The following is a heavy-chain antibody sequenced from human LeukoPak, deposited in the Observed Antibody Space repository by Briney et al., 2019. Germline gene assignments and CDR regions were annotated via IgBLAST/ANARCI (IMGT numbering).Heavy chain of an antibody. Sequence: GGSLRLSCTASGFTFDSYAMSWVRQAPGKGLEWVSSISGGSEDTYYADSVKGRFTISRDNSKSTLYLQMNSLRAEDTAVYYCARTIAQSSNSWLYFYYGLDVWGQGTTVTVSS. D-gene: IGHD6-13*01. CDR2: ISGGSEDT. V-gene: IGHV3-23*01. CDR3: ARTIAQSSNSWLYFYYGLDV. J-gene: IGHJ6*02. CDR1: GFTFDSYA.